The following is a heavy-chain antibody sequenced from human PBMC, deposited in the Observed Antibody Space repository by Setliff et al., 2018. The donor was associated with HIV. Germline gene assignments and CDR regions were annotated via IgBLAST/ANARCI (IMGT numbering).Heavy chain of an antibody. CDR1: GASISSYS. D-gene: IGHD6-19*01. V-gene: IGHV4-59*01. Sequence: SETLFLTCTVSGASISSYSWSWIRQSPGKRLEWIGYIHSYGSTDYNPSLESRVTISVDTSKNQLSLKLRAVAAADTAVYYCARAAIPMAGLDYWGQGTLVTVSS. J-gene: IGHJ4*02. CDR2: IHSYGST. CDR3: ARAAIPMAGLDY.